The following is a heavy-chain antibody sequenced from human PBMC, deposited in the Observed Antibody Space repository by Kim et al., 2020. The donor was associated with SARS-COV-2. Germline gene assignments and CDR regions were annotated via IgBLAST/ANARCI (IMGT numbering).Heavy chain of an antibody. V-gene: IGHV1-2*02. J-gene: IGHJ6*02. CDR3: ARVHYYGSGSYYGMDV. D-gene: IGHD3-10*01. Sequence: KFRGRVTMTRDTSISTAYMELSSLRSDDSAVYYCARVHYYGSGSYYGMDVWGQGTTVTVSS.